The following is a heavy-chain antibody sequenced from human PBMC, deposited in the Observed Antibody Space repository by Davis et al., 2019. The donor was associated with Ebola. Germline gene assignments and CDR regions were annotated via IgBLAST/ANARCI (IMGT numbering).Heavy chain of an antibody. CDR2: IIPIFGTA. CDR3: ARVTTTVLDWYFDL. D-gene: IGHD4-17*01. V-gene: IGHV1-69*06. CDR1: GGTFSSYA. Sequence: AASVKVSCKASGGTFSSYAISWVRQAPGQGLEWMGGIIPIFGTANYAQQFQGRVTITADKSTSTAYMELSSLRSEDTAVYYCARVTTTVLDWYFDLWGRGTLVTVSS. J-gene: IGHJ2*01.